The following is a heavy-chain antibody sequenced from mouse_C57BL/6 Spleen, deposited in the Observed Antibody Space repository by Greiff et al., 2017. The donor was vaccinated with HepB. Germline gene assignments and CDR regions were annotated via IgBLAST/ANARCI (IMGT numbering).Heavy chain of an antibody. J-gene: IGHJ2*01. CDR3: AREGTTDYFDY. CDR2: IYPGSGNT. CDR1: GYTFTDYY. V-gene: IGHV1-76*01. Sequence: VKLVESGAELMRPGASVKLSCKASGYTFTDYYINWVKQRPGQGLEWIARIYPGSGNTYYNEKFKGKATLTAEKSSSTAYMQLSSLTSEDSAVYFCAREGTTDYFDYWGQGTTLTVSS. D-gene: IGHD1-1*01.